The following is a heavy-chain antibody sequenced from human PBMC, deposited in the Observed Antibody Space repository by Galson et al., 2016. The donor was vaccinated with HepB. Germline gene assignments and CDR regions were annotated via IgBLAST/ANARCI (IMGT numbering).Heavy chain of an antibody. D-gene: IGHD2-21*01. J-gene: IGHJ4*02. Sequence: SETLSLTCAVSGGSISSNTWWSWVRQPPGKGLEWIGEIYHSGSTNYNPSLKSRVTISVDKSKNQFSLKLSSVTAADTAVYYCARCARVSRWWLYFDYWGQGTLVTVSS. CDR3: ARCARVSRWWLYFDY. CDR2: IYHSGST. CDR1: GGSISSNTW. V-gene: IGHV4-4*02.